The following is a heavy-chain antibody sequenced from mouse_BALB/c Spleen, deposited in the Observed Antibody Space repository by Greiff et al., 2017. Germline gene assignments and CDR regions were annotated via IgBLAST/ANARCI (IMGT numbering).Heavy chain of an antibody. V-gene: IGHV14-1*02. D-gene: IGHD1-1*01. CDR1: GFNIKDYY. CDR3: ALITTVAHAMDY. Sequence: EVKVVESGAELVRPGALVKLSCKASGFNIKDYYMHWVKQRPEQGLEWIGWIDPENGNTIYDPKFQGKASITADTSSNTAYLQLSSLTSEDTAVYYCALITTVAHAMDYWGQGTSVTVSS. J-gene: IGHJ4*01. CDR2: IDPENGNT.